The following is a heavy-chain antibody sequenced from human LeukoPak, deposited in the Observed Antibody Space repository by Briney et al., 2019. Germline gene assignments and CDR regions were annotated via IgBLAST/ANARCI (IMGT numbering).Heavy chain of an antibody. V-gene: IGHV3-30*18. J-gene: IGHJ5*02. CDR3: AKDRPWFDP. CDR2: ISYDGSSK. CDR1: GFTFSSYG. Sequence: GGSLRLSCAASGFTFSSYGMPWVRQAPGEGLEWVAVISYDGSSKYYADSVKGRFTISRDNSKNTLYLQMNSLRAEDTAVYYCAKDRPWFDPWGQGTLVTVSS.